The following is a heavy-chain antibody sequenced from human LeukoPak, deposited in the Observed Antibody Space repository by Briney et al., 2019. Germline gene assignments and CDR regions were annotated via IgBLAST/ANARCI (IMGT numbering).Heavy chain of an antibody. CDR3: ARYRGYSYGSNWFDP. V-gene: IGHV4-59*01. CDR1: GGSISSYY. CDR2: IYYSGST. Sequence: SETLSLTCTVSGGSISSYYWSWIRQPPGKGLEWIGYIYYSGSTNYNPSLKSRVTISVDTSKNQFSLKLSSVTAADTAVYYCARYRGYSYGSNWFDPWGQGTLVTVSS. D-gene: IGHD5-18*01. J-gene: IGHJ5*02.